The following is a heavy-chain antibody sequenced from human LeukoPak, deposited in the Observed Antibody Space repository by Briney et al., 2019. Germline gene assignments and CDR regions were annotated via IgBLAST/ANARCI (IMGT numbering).Heavy chain of an antibody. J-gene: IGHJ4*02. V-gene: IGHV4-34*01. D-gene: IGHD3-16*02. CDR1: GGSFSAYY. CDR2: VNHSGST. CDR3: ARVRGLGVITPYLDS. Sequence: SETLSLTCAVYGGSFSAYYWSWIRQPPGKGLEWIGEVNHSGSTNYNPSLKSRVTISVDTSKNHFSLKLTSVTAADTAVYYCARVRGLGVITPYLDSWGQGTLVTVSS.